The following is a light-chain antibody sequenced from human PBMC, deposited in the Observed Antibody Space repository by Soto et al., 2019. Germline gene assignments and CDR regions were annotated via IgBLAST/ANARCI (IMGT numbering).Light chain of an antibody. J-gene: IGKJ4*01. CDR3: QHYGSSLT. CDR1: QSVSSSY. V-gene: IGKV3-20*01. CDR2: GAS. Sequence: EIVLTQSPGTLSLSPGERATLSCRASQSVSSSYLAWYQQKPAQAPRLLIYGASSRATGIPDRFSGSGSGTDFTLTISRLEPEAFAVYYCQHYGSSLTFRGGTKVEIK.